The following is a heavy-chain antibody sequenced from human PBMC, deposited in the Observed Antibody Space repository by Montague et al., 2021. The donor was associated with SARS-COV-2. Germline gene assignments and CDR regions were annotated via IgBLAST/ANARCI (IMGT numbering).Heavy chain of an antibody. CDR2: IYSSGST. V-gene: IGHV4-59*08. CDR3: ARHALGYFDWLNEGYFDY. Sequence: SETLSLTCTVSGGSISSYYWSWIRQPPGKGLEWIGYIYSSGSTNYNPSLKSRVTISVDTSKNQFSLKLSSVTAADTAVYYCARHALGYFDWLNEGYFDYWGQGTLVTVSS. J-gene: IGHJ4*02. CDR1: GGSISSYY. D-gene: IGHD3-9*01.